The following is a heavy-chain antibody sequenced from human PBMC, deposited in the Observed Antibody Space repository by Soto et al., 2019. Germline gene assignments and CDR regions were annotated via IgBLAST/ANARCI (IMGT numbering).Heavy chain of an antibody. CDR1: GFTFSSYA. CDR2: ISYDGSNK. CDR3: ARGFERVVVTAIPPLAY. D-gene: IGHD2-21*02. V-gene: IGHV3-30*14. Sequence: PGGSLRLSCAASGFTFSSYAMHWVRQAPGKGLEWVAVISYDGSNKYYADSVKGRFTISRDNSKNTLYLQMNSLRAEDTAVYYCARGFERVVVTAIPPLAYWGQGTLVTVS. J-gene: IGHJ4*02.